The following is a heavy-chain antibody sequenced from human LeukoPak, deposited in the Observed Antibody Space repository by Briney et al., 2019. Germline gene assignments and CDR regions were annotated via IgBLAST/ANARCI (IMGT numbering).Heavy chain of an antibody. V-gene: IGHV4-34*01. D-gene: IGHD2-2*01. CDR3: ARDPVGYCSSTSCRDYYYGMDV. CDR1: GGSFSGYY. Sequence: SETLSLTCAVYGGSFSGYYWSWIRQPPGKGLEWIGEINHSGSTNYNPSLKSRVTISVDTSKNQSSLKLSSVTAADTAVYYCARDPVGYCSSTSCRDYYYGMDVWGQGTTVTVSS. CDR2: INHSGST. J-gene: IGHJ6*02.